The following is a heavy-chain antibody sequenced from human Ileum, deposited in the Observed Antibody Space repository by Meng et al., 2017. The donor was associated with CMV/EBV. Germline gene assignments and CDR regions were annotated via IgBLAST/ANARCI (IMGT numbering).Heavy chain of an antibody. J-gene: IGHJ4*02. CDR2: TYFRSKWYN. V-gene: IGHV6-1*01. D-gene: IGHD6-19*01. CDR1: GDSVSSNSAA. Sequence: ISGDSVSSNSAAWNWIRQSPSRGLEWLGRTYFRSKWYNDYAVSVKSRISINPDTSKNQFSLQLNSVTPEDTAVYYCARIAVAEVPIWGQGTLVTVSS. CDR3: ARIAVAEVPI.